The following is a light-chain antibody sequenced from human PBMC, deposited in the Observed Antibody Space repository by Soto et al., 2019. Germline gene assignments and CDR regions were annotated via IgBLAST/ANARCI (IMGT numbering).Light chain of an antibody. CDR3: QSYDSSLSGWV. CDR2: GNI. V-gene: IGLV1-40*01. CDR1: SSNIGAGYD. J-gene: IGLJ3*02. Sequence: QSMLTQPPSVSGAPGQRVTISCTGSSSNIGAGYDVHWYQQLPGTAPKLLIYGNINRPSGVPDRFSGSKSGTSASLAITGLQAEDEADYYCQSYDSSLSGWVFGGGTQLTVL.